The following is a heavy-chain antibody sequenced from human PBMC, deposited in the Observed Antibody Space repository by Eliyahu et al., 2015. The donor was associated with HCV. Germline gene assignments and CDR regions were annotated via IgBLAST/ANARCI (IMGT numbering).Heavy chain of an antibody. CDR1: GYSXSDGHF. Sequence: QVQLQESGPGLVEASETLSLTCAXSGYSXSDGHFXGWIRQSPGKGXEWIGSIYRSGSAYHNPSLQSRVTISVDTSKNQFSLKVRSVTAADTAVYYCARGAYSSGLVWFDPWGQGTLVIVSS. CDR3: ARGAYSSGLVWFDP. J-gene: IGHJ5*02. CDR2: IYRSGSA. V-gene: IGHV4-38-2*01. D-gene: IGHD6-19*01.